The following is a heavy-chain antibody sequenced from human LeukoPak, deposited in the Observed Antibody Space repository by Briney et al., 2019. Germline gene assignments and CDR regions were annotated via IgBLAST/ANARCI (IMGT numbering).Heavy chain of an antibody. V-gene: IGHV4-61*08. CDR1: GGSISSGGYY. CDR2: IYYSGST. CDR3: ARGRLVDFDC. Sequence: PSETLSLTCTVSGGSISSGGYYWSWIRQPPGKGLEWIGYIYYSGSTNYNPSLNSRVTISVDTSKNQFSLKLSSVTAADTAVYYCARGRLVDFDCWGQGTLVTVSS. J-gene: IGHJ4*02. D-gene: IGHD6-19*01.